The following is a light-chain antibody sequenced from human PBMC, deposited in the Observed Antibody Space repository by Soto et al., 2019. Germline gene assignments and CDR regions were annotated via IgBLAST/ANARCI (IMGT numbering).Light chain of an antibody. J-gene: IGLJ2*01. Sequence: QSALTQPASVSGSPGQSITISCTGTSSDVGGYIFVSWYQQHPGKAPKLMIYEVSNRPSGVSNRFSGSKSGSTASLTISGLQAEDEADYYCSSVTSSRTLGVFGGGTKLTVL. CDR1: SSDVGGYIF. CDR2: EVS. V-gene: IGLV2-14*01. CDR3: SSVTSSRTLGV.